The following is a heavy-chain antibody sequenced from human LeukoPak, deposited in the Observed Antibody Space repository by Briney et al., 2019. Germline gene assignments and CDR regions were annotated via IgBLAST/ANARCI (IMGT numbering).Heavy chain of an antibody. CDR3: ARGVRYARD. Sequence: ASVKVPCKASGYTFTTYIVHWVRRAPGQGLEWMGWINTDNGHTKYSQKFQGRVTMTRDTSTSTVYMELSSLRSEDTAVYYCARGVRYARDWGQGTLVTVSS. V-gene: IGHV1-3*04. CDR2: INTDNGHT. CDR1: GYTFTTYI. D-gene: IGHD5-12*01. J-gene: IGHJ4*02.